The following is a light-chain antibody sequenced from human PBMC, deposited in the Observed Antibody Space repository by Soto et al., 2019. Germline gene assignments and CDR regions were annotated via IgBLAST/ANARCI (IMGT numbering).Light chain of an antibody. CDR2: GAS. V-gene: IGKV3-15*01. Sequence: EIVMTQSPATLSVSPGERATLSCRASQSVSSNLAWYQQKPGQAPRLLIYGASTRATGIPARFSGIGSGTEFTLTISSLQSEDFAVYYCQQYDNWPPAYTFGQGTKLDVK. CDR3: QQYDNWPPAYT. CDR1: QSVSSN. J-gene: IGKJ2*01.